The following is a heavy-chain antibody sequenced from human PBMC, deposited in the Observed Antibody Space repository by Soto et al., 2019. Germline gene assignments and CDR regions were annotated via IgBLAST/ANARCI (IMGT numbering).Heavy chain of an antibody. CDR1: GFTFSSYA. J-gene: IGHJ4*02. CDR2: ISGSGGST. CDR3: AKDRAPSYYDSSGSTTFDY. Sequence: GGSLRLSCAASGFTFSSYAMRWVLQAPGKGLEWVSAISGSGGSTYYADSVKGRFTISRDNSKNTLYLQMNSLRAEDTAVYYCAKDRAPSYYDSSGSTTFDYWGQGTLVTVSS. D-gene: IGHD3-22*01. V-gene: IGHV3-23*01.